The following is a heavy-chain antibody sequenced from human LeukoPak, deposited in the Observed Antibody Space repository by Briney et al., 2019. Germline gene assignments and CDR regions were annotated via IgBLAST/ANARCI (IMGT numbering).Heavy chain of an antibody. V-gene: IGHV1-24*01. J-gene: IGHJ3*02. CDR1: GYTLTELS. Sequence: ASVKVSCKVSGYTLTELSMHWVRQAPGKGLEWMGGFDPEDGETIYAQKFQGRVTMTEDTSTDTAYMELSSLRSEDTAVYYCATRRDSSGYAAFDIWGQGTMVTVSS. D-gene: IGHD3-22*01. CDR3: ATRRDSSGYAAFDI. CDR2: FDPEDGET.